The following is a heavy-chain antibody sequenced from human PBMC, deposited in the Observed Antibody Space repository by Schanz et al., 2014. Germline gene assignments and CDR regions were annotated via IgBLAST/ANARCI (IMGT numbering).Heavy chain of an antibody. J-gene: IGHJ3*02. D-gene: IGHD5-12*01. V-gene: IGHV3-21*01. CDR2: INSRSNFI. Sequence: AQLVESGGGVVQPGRSLRLSCTASRIIFGTYSMNWIRQTPKGLEWVSSINSRSNFIYYADSVKGRFTISRDNAKNSLYLQMNNLRAEDTAVYYCAGAVATIRADSFDIWGQWTMVAVSS. CDR3: AGAVATIRADSFDI. CDR1: RIIFGTYS.